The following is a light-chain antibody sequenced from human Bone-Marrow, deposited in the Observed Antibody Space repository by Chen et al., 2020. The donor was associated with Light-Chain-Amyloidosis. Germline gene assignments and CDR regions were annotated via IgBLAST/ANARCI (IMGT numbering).Light chain of an antibody. CDR3: SSYSVTSPRVV. J-gene: IGLJ2*01. CDR1: SSDVGGYNY. CDR2: EVT. Sequence: QSALTQPASVSGSPGQSITISCTGTSSDVGGYNYVSWYQQHPGKAPKVMIYEVTNRPSGVSNRFSGSKSGNTASLTISGLQAEDEADYYCSSYSVTSPRVVFGGGTKLTVL. V-gene: IGLV2-14*01.